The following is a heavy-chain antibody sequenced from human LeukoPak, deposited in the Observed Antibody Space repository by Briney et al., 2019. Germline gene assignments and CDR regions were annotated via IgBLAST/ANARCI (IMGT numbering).Heavy chain of an antibody. CDR1: GFTVSHNY. D-gene: IGHD2-21*02. Sequence: GGSLRLSCAASGFTVSHNYMSWVRQAPGKGLEWVSVIYSGDSTDYADSVKGRFTISRDNSKNTLYLEMNSLRAEDTAVYYCARERYCGGDCFLYGGQGTLFTVSS. J-gene: IGHJ4*02. V-gene: IGHV3-66*01. CDR3: ARERYCGGDCFLY. CDR2: IYSGDST.